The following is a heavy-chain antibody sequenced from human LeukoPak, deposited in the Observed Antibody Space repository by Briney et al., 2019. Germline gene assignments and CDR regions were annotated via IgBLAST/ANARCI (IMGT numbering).Heavy chain of an antibody. CDR3: ARGYIDNLGYSPRSSFDS. J-gene: IGHJ4*02. Sequence: GGSLRLSCVASGFTLEDYGMSWVRHAPGKGLEWVSGINWNGGSTGYADSVKGRFTISRDNAKNSLFLQMNSLVAEDTAVYYCARGYIDNLGYSPRSSFDSGGQGSLVTVSS. V-gene: IGHV3-20*04. D-gene: IGHD3-22*01. CDR2: INWNGGST. CDR1: GFTLEDYG.